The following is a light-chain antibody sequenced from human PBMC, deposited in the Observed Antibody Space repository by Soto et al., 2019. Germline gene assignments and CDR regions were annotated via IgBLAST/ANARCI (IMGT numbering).Light chain of an antibody. J-gene: IGLJ1*01. Sequence: QSALTQPASVSGSPGQSITISCTVTSSDVGGYNYVSWYQQHPGKAPKLMIYDVSNRPSGVSNRFSGSKSGNTASLTISGLQAEDEADYYCRSYTSSSTLYVFGTGTKVTVL. CDR2: DVS. CDR3: RSYTSSSTLYV. CDR1: SSDVGGYNY. V-gene: IGLV2-14*01.